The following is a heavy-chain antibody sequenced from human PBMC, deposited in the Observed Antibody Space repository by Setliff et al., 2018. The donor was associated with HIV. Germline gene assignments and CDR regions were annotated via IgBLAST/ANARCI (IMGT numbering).Heavy chain of an antibody. V-gene: IGHV4-34*01. CDR3: ARVARYSYGSFES. D-gene: IGHD5-18*01. J-gene: IGHJ4*02. CDR1: GGSFSGYH. Sequence: SETLSLTCAVYGGSFSGYHWSWIRQPPGKGLEWIGEIDYSGSPNYNPSLKSRVTISIDTSEKQFSLRLTSVTAADTAVYYCARVARYSYGSFESWGQGTLVTVSS. CDR2: IDYSGSP.